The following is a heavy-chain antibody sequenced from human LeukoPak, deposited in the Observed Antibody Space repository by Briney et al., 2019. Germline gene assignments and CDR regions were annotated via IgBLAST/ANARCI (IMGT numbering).Heavy chain of an antibody. J-gene: IGHJ3*02. D-gene: IGHD1-26*01. Sequence: ASVKVSCKVSGYTLTELSMHWVRQAPGKGLEWMGGFDPEDGETTYAQKFQGRVTMTEDTSTDTAYMELSSLRSEDTAVYYCAADSGSGSYLSAFDIWGQGTMVTVSS. CDR3: AADSGSGSYLSAFDI. CDR2: FDPEDGET. V-gene: IGHV1-24*01. CDR1: GYTLTELS.